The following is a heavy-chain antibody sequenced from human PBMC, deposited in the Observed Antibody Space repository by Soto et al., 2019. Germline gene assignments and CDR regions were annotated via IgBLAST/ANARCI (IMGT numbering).Heavy chain of an antibody. CDR3: ARRGSGHTFDY. D-gene: IGHD3-10*01. V-gene: IGHV4-39*02. CDR1: GASITRGGFH. J-gene: IGHJ4*02. Sequence: QLQLQESGPGLVKPSETLSLTCAVTGASITRGGFHWGWIRQSPGQGLEWIGSLYSGSTYYNPSLKSRVTISADTSKNDFSLRLTSVTAADTAVYYCARRGSGHTFDYCGQGTLVTVSS. CDR2: LYSGST.